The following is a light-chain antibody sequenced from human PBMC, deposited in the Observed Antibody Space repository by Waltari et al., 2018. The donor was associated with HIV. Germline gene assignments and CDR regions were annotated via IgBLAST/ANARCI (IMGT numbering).Light chain of an antibody. CDR3: AAWDDSLNGRV. CDR2: SNN. V-gene: IGLV1-44*01. Sequence: QSVLTQPPSASGTPGQRVTIPCSGRSSNIGSKPVNWYQQLPGTAPKLLIYSNNQRPSGVPDRFSGSKSGTSASLAISGLQSEDEADYYCAAWDDSLNGRVFGGGTKLTVL. J-gene: IGLJ3*02. CDR1: SSNIGSKP.